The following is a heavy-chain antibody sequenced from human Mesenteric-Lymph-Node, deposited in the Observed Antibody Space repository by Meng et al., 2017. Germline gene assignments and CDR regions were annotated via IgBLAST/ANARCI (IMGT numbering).Heavy chain of an antibody. Sequence: ASVKVSCKASGYTFTSYAMHWVRQAPGQRLEWMGWINAGNGNTKYSQKFQGRVTITRDTSASTAYMELSSLRSEDTAVYYCARADVVVDRNWFDPWGQGTLVTVSS. CDR2: INAGNGNT. V-gene: IGHV1-3*01. D-gene: IGHD2-15*01. CDR3: ARADVVVDRNWFDP. J-gene: IGHJ5*02. CDR1: GYTFTSYA.